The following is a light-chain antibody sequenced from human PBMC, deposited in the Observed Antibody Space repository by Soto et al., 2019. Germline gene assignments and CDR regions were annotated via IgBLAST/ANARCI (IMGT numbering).Light chain of an antibody. Sequence: EIVLTQSPGTLSLSPGERATLSCRASQSVSSSYLAWYQQKPGEAPRLLIDGSSSRATGIPDRFSGSGSATDFTLTISRLEPEDFSVYYCQRYGSSPTFGGGTKVEIK. CDR3: QRYGSSPT. V-gene: IGKV3-20*01. J-gene: IGKJ4*01. CDR1: QSVSSSY. CDR2: GSS.